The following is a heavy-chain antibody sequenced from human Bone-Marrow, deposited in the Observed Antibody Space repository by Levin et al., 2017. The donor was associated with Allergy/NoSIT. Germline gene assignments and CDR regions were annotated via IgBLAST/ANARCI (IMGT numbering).Heavy chain of an antibody. CDR2: IYYSGST. J-gene: IGHJ4*02. V-gene: IGHV4-59*01. D-gene: IGHD5-12*01. CDR3: ARIPESGYDSFPFDY. CDR1: GGSISSYY. Sequence: SETLSLTCTVSGGSISSYYWSWIRQPPGKGLEWIGYIYYSGSTNYNPSLKSRVTISVDTSKNQFSLKLSSVTAADTAVYYCARIPESGYDSFPFDYWGQGTLVTVSS.